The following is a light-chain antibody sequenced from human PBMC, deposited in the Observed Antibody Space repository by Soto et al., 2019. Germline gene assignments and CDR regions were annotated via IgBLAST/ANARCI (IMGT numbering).Light chain of an antibody. CDR1: NIGSKN. J-gene: IGLJ2*01. CDR2: RDS. V-gene: IGLV3-9*01. CDR3: QVWDSSTGGV. Sequence: SYELTQPLSVSVALGQTARITCGGNNIGSKNVHWYQQKPGQAPVLVIYRDSNRPSGIPERFSGSNSGNTATLTISRAQAGDEAEYYCQVWDSSTGGVFGGGTKLTVL.